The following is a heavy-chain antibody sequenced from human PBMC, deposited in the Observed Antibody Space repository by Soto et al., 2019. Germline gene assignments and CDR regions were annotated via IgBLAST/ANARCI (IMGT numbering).Heavy chain of an antibody. CDR3: ARDRIEYRSGGDCNLGVYFDX. CDR1: GGSISSYY. V-gene: IGHV4-59*01. J-gene: IGHJ4*02. Sequence: SETLSLTCTVPGGSISSYYWSWIRQPPGKGLEWILYIYYSGSTNYNPSLKSLVTTSIEASKNQFSLKLTSVIAADTAVYHCARDRIEYRSGGDCNLGVYFDXWGQGTQFTVSX. D-gene: IGHD2-15*01. CDR2: IYYSGST.